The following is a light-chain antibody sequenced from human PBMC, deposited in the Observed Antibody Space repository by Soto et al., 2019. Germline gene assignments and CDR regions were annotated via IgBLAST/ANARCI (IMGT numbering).Light chain of an antibody. Sequence: DIVMTQSPDSLAVSLGERATINCKSSQSVLYSPDNRNFLAWYQQKAGQAPKLIIYRASSRESGVPDRISGSGSGTEFTLTISSLQAEDLAVYYCQQYYSLPYTFGQGTKLEIK. J-gene: IGKJ2*01. CDR1: QSVLYSPDNRNF. CDR2: RAS. V-gene: IGKV4-1*01. CDR3: QQYYSLPYT.